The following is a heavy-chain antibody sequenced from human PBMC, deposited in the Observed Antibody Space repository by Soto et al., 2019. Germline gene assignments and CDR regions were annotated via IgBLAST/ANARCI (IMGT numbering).Heavy chain of an antibody. Sequence: PGGSLRLSCSASGFTFDDYAMHWVRQAPGKGLEWVSGISWNSGSIGYADSVKGRFTISRDNAKNSLYLQMNSLRAEDTALYYSAKESTVTTRGAFDIWGQGTMVTVSS. V-gene: IGHV3-9*01. CDR3: AKESTVTTRGAFDI. CDR1: GFTFDDYA. J-gene: IGHJ3*02. CDR2: ISWNSGSI. D-gene: IGHD4-17*01.